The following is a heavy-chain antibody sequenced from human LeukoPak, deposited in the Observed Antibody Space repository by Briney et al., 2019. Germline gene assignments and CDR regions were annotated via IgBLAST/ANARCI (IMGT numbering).Heavy chain of an antibody. D-gene: IGHD6-6*01. CDR1: GFTFSNAW. J-gene: IGHJ4*02. CDR2: IKSKTDGGTT. Sequence: GGSLRLSCAASGFTFSNAWMSWVRQAPGKGLEWVGRIKSKTDGGTTDYAAPVKGRFTISRDDSKNMLYLQMNSLKTEDTAVYYCTTSPSIAALFDYWGQGTLVTVSS. CDR3: TTSPSIAALFDY. V-gene: IGHV3-15*01.